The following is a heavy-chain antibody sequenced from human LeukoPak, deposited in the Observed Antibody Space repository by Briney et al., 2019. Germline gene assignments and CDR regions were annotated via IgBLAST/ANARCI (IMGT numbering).Heavy chain of an antibody. J-gene: IGHJ6*02. CDR1: GFTFTSYS. V-gene: IGHV3-23*01. Sequence: GGSLRLSCAASGFTFTSYSMTWVRQAPGKGLEWVSAISASGGNTYSADSVEGRFTISRDNSENTVYLQMNSLTAEDTAVYYCAKDREVRGYYGLDVWGQGTTDTVSS. CDR2: ISASGGNT. D-gene: IGHD3-10*01. CDR3: AKDREVRGYYGLDV.